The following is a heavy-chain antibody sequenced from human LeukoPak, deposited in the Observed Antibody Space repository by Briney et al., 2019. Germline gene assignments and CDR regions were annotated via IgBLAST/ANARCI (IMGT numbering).Heavy chain of an antibody. J-gene: IGHJ4*02. V-gene: IGHV3-23*01. Sequence: GGSLRLSCAASGFTVSSNYMSWVRQAPGKGLEWVSAISGSGGSTYYADSVKGRFTISRDNSKNTLYLQMNSLRAEDTAVYYCAKFGAAGDIDYWGQGTLVTVSS. CDR2: ISGSGGST. CDR3: AKFGAAGDIDY. CDR1: GFTVSSNY. D-gene: IGHD6-13*01.